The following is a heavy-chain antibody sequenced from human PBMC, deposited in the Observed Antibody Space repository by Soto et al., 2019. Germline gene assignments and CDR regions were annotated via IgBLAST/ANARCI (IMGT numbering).Heavy chain of an antibody. D-gene: IGHD2-21*01. V-gene: IGHV3-11*01. CDR1: GFSFRDYF. CDR3: ARDDHTYGVY. J-gene: IGHJ4*02. CDR2: IGPYGNSI. Sequence: LKIACAASGFSFRDYFMSWLRQAPGKGLEWVSYIGPYGNSIYYADSVKGRFTISRDDATKSLHLHMNSLRTDDTAVYYCARDDHTYGVYWGQGTPVTVSS.